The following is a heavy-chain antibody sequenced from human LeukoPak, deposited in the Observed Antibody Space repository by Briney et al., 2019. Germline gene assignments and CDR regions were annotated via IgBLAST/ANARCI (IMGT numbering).Heavy chain of an antibody. D-gene: IGHD2-15*01. V-gene: IGHV3-21*01. Sequence: PGGSLRLSCAASGFTFSSYSMNWVRQAPGKGLECVSSISSSSSYIYYADSVKGRFTISRDNAKNSLYLQMNSLRAEDTAVYYCAREWEYCSGGSCYLFSDWFDPWGQGTLVTVSS. J-gene: IGHJ5*02. CDR2: ISSSSSYI. CDR3: AREWEYCSGGSCYLFSDWFDP. CDR1: GFTFSSYS.